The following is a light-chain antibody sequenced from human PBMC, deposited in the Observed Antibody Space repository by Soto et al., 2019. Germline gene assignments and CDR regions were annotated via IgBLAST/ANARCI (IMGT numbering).Light chain of an antibody. V-gene: IGKV3-15*01. Sequence: EIVMTQSPATLSVSPGERATLACRASQSVSTKLAWYQQTPGQAPRLLIFGASTRATGIPARFSGSGSGTEFTLTISSLQSEDLAVYYCQQYNNWPPITFGQGTRLEIK. CDR1: QSVSTK. J-gene: IGKJ5*01. CDR2: GAS. CDR3: QQYNNWPPIT.